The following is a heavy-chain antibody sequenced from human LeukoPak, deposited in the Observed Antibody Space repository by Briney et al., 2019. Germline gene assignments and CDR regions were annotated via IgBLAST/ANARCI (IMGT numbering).Heavy chain of an antibody. Sequence: PSETLSLTCTVSGYSIGSGYYWGWIRQPPGKGLEWIGSIYHSGSTYYNPSLKSRVTISVDTSKNQFSLKLSSVTAADTAVYYCARVFRTTRNWFDPWGQGTLVTVSS. D-gene: IGHD4-17*01. CDR3: ARVFRTTRNWFDP. V-gene: IGHV4-38-2*02. J-gene: IGHJ5*02. CDR1: GYSIGSGYY. CDR2: IYHSGST.